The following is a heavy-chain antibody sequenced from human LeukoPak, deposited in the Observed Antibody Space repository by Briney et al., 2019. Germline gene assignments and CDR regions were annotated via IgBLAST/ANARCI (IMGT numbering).Heavy chain of an antibody. CDR3: AKGYCSSTSCYPNAFDI. CDR2: ISWNSDSI. D-gene: IGHD2-2*01. J-gene: IGHJ3*02. CDR1: GFTFDDYA. Sequence: PGGSLRLSCAASGFTFDDYAMHWVRQAPGKGLEWVSGISWNSDSIGYADSVKGRFTISRDNAKNSLYLQMNSLRAEDMALYYCAKGYCSSTSCYPNAFDIWGQGTMVTVSS. V-gene: IGHV3-9*03.